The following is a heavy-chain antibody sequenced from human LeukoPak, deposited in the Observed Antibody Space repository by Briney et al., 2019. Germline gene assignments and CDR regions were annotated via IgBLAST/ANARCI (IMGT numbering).Heavy chain of an antibody. V-gene: IGHV3-30*02. Sequence: GGSLRLSCAASGFTFSSYGMHWVRQAPGKGLEWVAFIRYDGSNKYYADSVKGRFTISRDNSKNTLHLQMNSLRAEDTAVYYCAKDARRYYYGSGSYCAMDVWGKGTTVTISS. CDR1: GFTFSSYG. D-gene: IGHD3-10*01. CDR3: AKDARRYYYGSGSYCAMDV. CDR2: IRYDGSNK. J-gene: IGHJ6*03.